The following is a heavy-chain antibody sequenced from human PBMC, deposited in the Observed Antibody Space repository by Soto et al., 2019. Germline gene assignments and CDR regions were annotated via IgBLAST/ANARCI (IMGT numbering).Heavy chain of an antibody. D-gene: IGHD3-10*01. CDR2: ISCNGDST. Sequence: SGGSLRLSCAASGFSFSSYAMHWVRQAPGKGLQYVLAISCNGDSTYYATSVKGRFTISRDNSKNTLFLQMGSLRAEDMGVYYCARTYYYGSGSGTNFDYWGQGTLVTVSS. J-gene: IGHJ4*02. CDR1: GFSFSSYA. CDR3: ARTYYYGSGSGTNFDY. V-gene: IGHV3-64*01.